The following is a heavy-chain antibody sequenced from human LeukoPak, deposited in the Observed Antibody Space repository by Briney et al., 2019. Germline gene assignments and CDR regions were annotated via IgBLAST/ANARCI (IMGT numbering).Heavy chain of an antibody. J-gene: IGHJ6*03. Sequence: GATVKISCKASVYTFTDYYMHWVQQAPGKGLEWMGRVDPEDGETIYAEKFQGRVTITADTSTDTAYMELSSLRSEDTAVYYCATGEVVDYYYYMDVWGKGTTVTVSS. CDR3: ATGEVVDYYYYMDV. V-gene: IGHV1-69-2*01. CDR1: VYTFTDYY. CDR2: VDPEDGET.